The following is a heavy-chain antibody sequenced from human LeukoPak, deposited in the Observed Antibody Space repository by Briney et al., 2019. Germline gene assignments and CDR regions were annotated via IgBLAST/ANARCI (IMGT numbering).Heavy chain of an antibody. V-gene: IGHV4-39*01. CDR1: GGSIGGHTFY. CDR2: IYYNGNT. Sequence: SETLSLTCNVSGGSIGGHTFYWDWIRQPPGKGLEWIATIYYNGNTSYNPSLKSRVAISIDMSKSQFSLHLSSVTAADTAIYYCARLTALAGHRGAFDIWGPGTMVTVSS. D-gene: IGHD6-19*01. J-gene: IGHJ3*02. CDR3: ARLTALAGHRGAFDI.